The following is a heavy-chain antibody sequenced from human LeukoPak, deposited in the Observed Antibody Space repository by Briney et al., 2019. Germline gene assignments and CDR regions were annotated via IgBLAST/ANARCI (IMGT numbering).Heavy chain of an antibody. D-gene: IGHD4-23*01. Sequence: SVKVSCKASGGTFSSYAISWVRQAPGQGLEWMGGITPIFGTANYAQKFQGRVTITADESTSTAYMELSSLRSEDTAVYYCARVLIRDYGGHPYYFDYWGQGTLVTVSS. CDR3: ARVLIRDYGGHPYYFDY. J-gene: IGHJ4*02. V-gene: IGHV1-69*13. CDR2: ITPIFGTA. CDR1: GGTFSSYA.